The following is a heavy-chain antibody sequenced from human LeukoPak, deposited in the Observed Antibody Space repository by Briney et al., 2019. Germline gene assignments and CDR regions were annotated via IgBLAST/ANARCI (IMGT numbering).Heavy chain of an antibody. Sequence: GGSLRLSCAASGFIFSSYGMHWVRQAPGKGLEWVAFIRYDGSNKYYADSVKGRFTISRDNSKNTLYLQMNSLRAEDTAVYYCAKDLIPTMIVVGAHDYWGQGTLVTVSS. J-gene: IGHJ4*02. CDR1: GFIFSSYG. V-gene: IGHV3-30*02. CDR3: AKDLIPTMIVVGAHDY. D-gene: IGHD3-22*01. CDR2: IRYDGSNK.